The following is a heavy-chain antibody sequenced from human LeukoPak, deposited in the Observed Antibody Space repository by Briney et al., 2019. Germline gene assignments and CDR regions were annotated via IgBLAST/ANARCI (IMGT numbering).Heavy chain of an antibody. CDR2: IYSGGST. V-gene: IGHV3-53*04. Sequence: GGSLRLSCAASGFTVSSNYMSWVRQAPGKGLEWVSVIYSGGSTYYADSVKGRVTISRHNSKNTLYLQMNSLRAEDTAVYYCASEAAAAGTGYYYYGMDVWGQGTTVTVSS. CDR1: GFTVSSNY. J-gene: IGHJ6*02. D-gene: IGHD6-13*01. CDR3: ASEAAAAGTGYYYYGMDV.